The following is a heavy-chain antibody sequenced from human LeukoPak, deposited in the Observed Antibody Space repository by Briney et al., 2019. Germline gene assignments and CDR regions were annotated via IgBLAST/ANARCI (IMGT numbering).Heavy chain of an antibody. Sequence: ASVKVSCKASGYTFTIYGISWVRQAPGQGLEWMGWISGYNGNTNYAQKLQGRVTMTTDTSTSAAYMELRSLRSDDTAVYYCARGRIAAAATGFDPWGQGTLVTVSS. J-gene: IGHJ5*02. CDR3: ARGRIAAAATGFDP. D-gene: IGHD6-13*01. CDR1: GYTFTIYG. V-gene: IGHV1-18*01. CDR2: ISGYNGNT.